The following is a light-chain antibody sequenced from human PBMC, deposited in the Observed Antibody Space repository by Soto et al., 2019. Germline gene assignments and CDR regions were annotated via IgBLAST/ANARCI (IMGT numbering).Light chain of an antibody. Sequence: EVVLTQSPATLSVSPGERATLSCRASQTVGTNLAWYQQRPGQAPRLLIYGASTRATGIPARFSGSGSGSEFTLTXXSLQSDDFAVYYCQQYNKWPLFTFGPGTRVDNK. CDR2: GAS. CDR3: QQYNKWPLFT. V-gene: IGKV3-15*01. J-gene: IGKJ3*01. CDR1: QTVGTN.